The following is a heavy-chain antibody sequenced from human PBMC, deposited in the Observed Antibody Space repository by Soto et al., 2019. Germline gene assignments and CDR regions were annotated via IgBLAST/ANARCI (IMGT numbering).Heavy chain of an antibody. CDR3: ARDLWFGELDSYYYYGMDV. J-gene: IGHJ6*02. CDR2: ISAYNGNT. Sequence: GAPVKVSCKASGYTFTSYGISWVRQAPGQGLEWMGWISAYNGNTNYAQKLQGRVTMTTDTSTSTAYMELRSLRSDDTAVYYCARDLWFGELDSYYYYGMDVWGQGTTVTVSS. V-gene: IGHV1-18*01. CDR1: GYTFTSYG. D-gene: IGHD3-10*01.